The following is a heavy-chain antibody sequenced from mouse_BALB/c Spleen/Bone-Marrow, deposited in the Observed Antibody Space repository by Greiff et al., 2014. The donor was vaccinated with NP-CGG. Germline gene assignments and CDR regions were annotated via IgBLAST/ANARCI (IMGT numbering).Heavy chain of an antibody. J-gene: IGHJ3*01. CDR3: ARSRDGWFSY. CDR1: GSSFTGYF. Sequence: SGPELVKPGASVKISCKASGSSFTGYFMNWVMQSHGKSLEWIGRINPYNGDSFYNQKFKDKATLTVDKSSSTAHMELRSLASEDSAVFYCARSRDGWFSYWGQGTLVTVSA. V-gene: IGHV1-20*02. CDR2: INPYNGDS.